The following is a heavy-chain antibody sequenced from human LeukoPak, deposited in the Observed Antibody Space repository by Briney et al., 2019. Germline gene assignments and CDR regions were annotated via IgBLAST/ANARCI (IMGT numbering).Heavy chain of an antibody. J-gene: IGHJ3*02. CDR2: INPNSGGT. CDR1: GYTFTGYY. V-gene: IGHV1-2*02. D-gene: IGHD4-17*01. CDR3: AREDYGDLDAFDI. Sequence: ASVTVSCKASGYTFTGYYMHWVRQAPGQGLEWMGWINPNSGGTNYAQKFQGRVTMTRDTSISTAYMELSRLRSDDTAVYYCAREDYGDLDAFDIWGQGTMVTVSS.